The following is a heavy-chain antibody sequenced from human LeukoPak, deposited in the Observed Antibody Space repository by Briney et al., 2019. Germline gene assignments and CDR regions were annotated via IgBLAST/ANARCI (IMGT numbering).Heavy chain of an antibody. J-gene: IGHJ4*02. D-gene: IGHD5-18*01. CDR2: INHSGST. V-gene: IGHV4-34*01. CDR3: ARARYSYGSHHKD. Sequence: PSETLSLTCAVYGGSFSGYYWSWIRQPPGKGLEWIGEINHSGSTNYNPSLKSRVTISVDKSKNQFSLKLSSVTAADTAVYYCARARYSYGSHHKDWGQGTLVTVSS. CDR1: GGSFSGYY.